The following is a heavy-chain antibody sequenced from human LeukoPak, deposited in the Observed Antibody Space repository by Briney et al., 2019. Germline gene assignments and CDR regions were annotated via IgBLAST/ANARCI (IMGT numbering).Heavy chain of an antibody. CDR2: ISSDSRTI. V-gene: IGHV3-48*01. CDR3: ARGLNDYGDYERAFDI. D-gene: IGHD4-17*01. CDR1: GFTFSSYS. J-gene: IGHJ3*02. Sequence: GGSLRLSCAASGFTFSSYSMNWVRQAPGKGLEWVSYISSDSRTIYYADSVKGRFTISRDNAKNSLYLQMNSLRAEDTALYYCARGLNDYGDYERAFDIWGQGTMVTVSS.